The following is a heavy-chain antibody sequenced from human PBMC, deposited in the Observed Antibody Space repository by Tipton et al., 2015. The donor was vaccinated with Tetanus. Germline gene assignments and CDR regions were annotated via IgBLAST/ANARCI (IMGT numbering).Heavy chain of an antibody. CDR3: TRVAAPQPFDY. CDR1: GFTFSGSA. D-gene: IGHD6-6*01. Sequence: SLRLSCAASGFTFSGSAMHWVRQASGKGLEWVGRIRSKASNYATAYAASVKGRFTISRDDSKNTAYLQMNSLKTEDTAVYCCTRVAAPQPFDYWGQGTLVTVSS. V-gene: IGHV3-73*01. J-gene: IGHJ4*02. CDR2: IRSKASNYAT.